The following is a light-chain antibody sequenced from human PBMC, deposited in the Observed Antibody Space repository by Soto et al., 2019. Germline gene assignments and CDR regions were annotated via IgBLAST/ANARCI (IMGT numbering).Light chain of an antibody. CDR2: DGS. J-gene: IGKJ5*01. V-gene: IGKV3-11*01. CDR1: QSISSF. Sequence: EIVLTQSPPTLSLSPGERATLSCRASQSISSFLAWYQQRPGQAPRLLISDGSNSATAIPARFSGSGSGTDFTLTITSLEPEDFAVYYCQQHYNWPRITFGQGTRLEIK. CDR3: QQHYNWPRIT.